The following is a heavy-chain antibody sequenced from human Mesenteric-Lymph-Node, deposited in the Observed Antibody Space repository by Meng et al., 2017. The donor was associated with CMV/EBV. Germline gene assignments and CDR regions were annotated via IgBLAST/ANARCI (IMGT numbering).Heavy chain of an antibody. V-gene: IGHV3-49*04. CDR2: IISKAYGGTS. Sequence: GGSLRLSCTASGFIFGDYAMNWVRQAPGKGLEWVGFIISKAYGGTSEYAASVKGRFTVSRDDSKGIAYLHMNSLKTEDTAVYYCTRGDSSGYYLYYWGQGTLVTVSS. J-gene: IGHJ4*02. CDR3: TRGDSSGYYLYY. D-gene: IGHD3-22*01. CDR1: GFIFGDYA.